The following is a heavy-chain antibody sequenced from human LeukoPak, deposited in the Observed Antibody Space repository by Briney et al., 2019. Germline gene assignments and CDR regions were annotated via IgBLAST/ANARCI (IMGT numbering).Heavy chain of an antibody. Sequence: PGGSLRLSCAASGFTFSSYAMSWVRQAPGKGLEWVSAISGGGGSTFYADSVKGRFTISRDKSKNTLYLQMNSLRAEDTAVYYCAKEGDFWNGHYFDYWGQGTLVTVSS. CDR2: ISGGGGST. CDR3: AKEGDFWNGHYFDY. CDR1: GFTFSSYA. D-gene: IGHD3-3*01. V-gene: IGHV3-23*01. J-gene: IGHJ4*02.